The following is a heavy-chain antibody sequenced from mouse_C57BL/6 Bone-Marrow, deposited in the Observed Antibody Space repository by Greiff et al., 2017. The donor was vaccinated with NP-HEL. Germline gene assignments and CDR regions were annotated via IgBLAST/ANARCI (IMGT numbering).Heavy chain of an antibody. J-gene: IGHJ2*01. D-gene: IGHD1-1*01. CDR3: AGHYYGSSHYFDY. CDR2: IDPANGNT. V-gene: IGHV14-3*01. CDR1: GFNIKNTY. Sequence: VQLKQSVAELVRPGASVKLSCTASGFNIKNTYMHWVKQRPEQGLEWIGRIDPANGNTKYAPKFQGKATITADTSSNTAYLQLSSLTSEDTAIYYCAGHYYGSSHYFDYGGQGTTLTVSS.